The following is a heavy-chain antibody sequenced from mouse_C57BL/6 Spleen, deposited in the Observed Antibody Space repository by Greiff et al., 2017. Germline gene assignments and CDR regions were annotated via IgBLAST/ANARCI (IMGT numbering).Heavy chain of an antibody. CDR3: AREGIPPTYWYFDV. V-gene: IGHV1-26*01. CDR2: INPNNGGT. Sequence: EVQLQQSGPELVKPGASVKISCKASGYTFTDYYMNWVKQSHGKSLEWIGDINPNNGGTSYNQKFKGKATLTVDKSSSTAYMELRSLTSEDSAVYYCAREGIPPTYWYFDVWGTGTTVTVSS. CDR1: GYTFTDYY. J-gene: IGHJ1*03.